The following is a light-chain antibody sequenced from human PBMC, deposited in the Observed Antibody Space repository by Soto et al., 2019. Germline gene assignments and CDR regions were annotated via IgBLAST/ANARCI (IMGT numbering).Light chain of an antibody. CDR3: SSYSSSSTLV. Sequence: QSVLTQPASVSGSPGQSITISCTGTSNDVGGYNYVSWYQQHPGKVPKLMIYEVSNRPSGVSNRFSGSKSGNTASLTISGLQAEDEADYYCSSYSSSSTLVFGGGTKVTVL. V-gene: IGLV2-14*01. CDR1: SNDVGGYNY. J-gene: IGLJ2*01. CDR2: EVS.